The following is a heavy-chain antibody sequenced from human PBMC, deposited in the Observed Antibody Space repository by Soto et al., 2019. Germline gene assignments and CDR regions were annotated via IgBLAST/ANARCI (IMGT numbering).Heavy chain of an antibody. J-gene: IGHJ4*02. CDR1: GFTFSSYW. CDR3: VRDDVGVGIDY. D-gene: IGHD1-26*01. CDR2: IDIDWNST. Sequence: PGGSLRLSCAASGFTFSSYWMHWVRQVPGKGLVWVSHIDIDWNSTTYADSVKGRFTISRDNAKNTVYLQMNSLRAEDTAVYYCVRDDVGVGIDYWGLGTLVTVSS. V-gene: IGHV3-74*03.